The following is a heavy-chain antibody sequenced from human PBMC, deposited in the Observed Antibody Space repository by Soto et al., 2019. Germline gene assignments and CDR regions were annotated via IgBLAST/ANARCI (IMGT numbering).Heavy chain of an antibody. CDR3: ARIRYDSSGYPHFDY. V-gene: IGHV2-26*01. CDR1: GFSLSNARMG. Sequence: QVTLKESGPVLVKPTETLTLTCTVSGFSLSNARMGVSWIRQPPGKALEWLAHIFSNDEKSYSTSLKSRLTISNDTSKSQVVLTMTNMDPVDTATYYCARIRYDSSGYPHFDYWGQGTLVTVSS. D-gene: IGHD3-22*01. CDR2: IFSNDEK. J-gene: IGHJ4*02.